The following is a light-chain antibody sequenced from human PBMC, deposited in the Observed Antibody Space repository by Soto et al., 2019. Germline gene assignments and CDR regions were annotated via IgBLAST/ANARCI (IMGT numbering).Light chain of an antibody. Sequence: AIGMTQSPSTLSSSTGDRVTITCRASQGISSYLAWYQQKPGKAPKLLIYAASKLQSGVPSRFSGSGSRTVFTLTISCLQSEYFATYYYQQYYSHPLTFGGGTKVEIK. V-gene: IGKV1-8*01. CDR2: AAS. CDR3: QQYYSHPLT. J-gene: IGKJ4*01. CDR1: QGISSY.